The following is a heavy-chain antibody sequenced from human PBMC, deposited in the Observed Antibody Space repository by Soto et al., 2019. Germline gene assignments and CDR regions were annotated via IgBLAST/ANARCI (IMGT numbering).Heavy chain of an antibody. CDR2: TYYRSKWYN. D-gene: IGHD4-17*01. V-gene: IGHV6-1*01. CDR3: ARAGPGDYRVSFDY. J-gene: IGHJ4*02. CDR1: GDSVSSNSAA. Sequence: SPTLSLPCAISGDSVSSNSAAWNWIRQSPSRGLEWLGRTYYRSKWYNDYAVSVKSRITINPDTSKNQFSLQLNSVTPEDTAVYYCARAGPGDYRVSFDYWGQGTLVTVSS.